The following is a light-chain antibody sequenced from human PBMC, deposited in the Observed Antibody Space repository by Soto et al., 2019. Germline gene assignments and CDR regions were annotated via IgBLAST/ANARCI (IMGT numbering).Light chain of an antibody. V-gene: IGLV2-11*01. CDR1: SSDVGGYDF. CDR2: DVT. Sequence: QSALTQPRSVSGSPGQSVTISCTGTSSDVGGYDFVSWYQQHPGKAPKLMIYDVTKRPSGVPDRFSGSKSGNSASLTISGLQGEDEADYYCCSYAGSYTLGVFGGGTKVTVL. J-gene: IGLJ3*02. CDR3: CSYAGSYTLGV.